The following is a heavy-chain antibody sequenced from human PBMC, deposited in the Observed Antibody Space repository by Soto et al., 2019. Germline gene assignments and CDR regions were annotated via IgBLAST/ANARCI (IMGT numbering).Heavy chain of an antibody. CDR1: GFTFSSYA. CDR3: AEDDTKQQLAHDY. Sequence: PGGSLRLSCAASGFTFSSYAMSWVRQAPGKGLEWVSAISGSGGSTYYADSVKGRFTISRDNSKNTLYLQMNSLRAEDTAVYYCAEDDTKQQLAHDYWGQGTLVTVSS. V-gene: IGHV3-23*01. J-gene: IGHJ4*02. D-gene: IGHD6-13*01. CDR2: ISGSGGST.